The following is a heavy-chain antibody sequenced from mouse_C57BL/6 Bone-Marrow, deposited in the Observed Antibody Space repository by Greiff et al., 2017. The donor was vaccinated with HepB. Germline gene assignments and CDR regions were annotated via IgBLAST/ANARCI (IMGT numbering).Heavy chain of an antibody. D-gene: IGHD4-1*01. J-gene: IGHJ3*01. V-gene: IGHV6-6*01. CDR3: TGTPNWDEAWFAY. Sequence: EVKLMESGGGLVQPGGSMKLSCAASGFTFSDAWMDWVRQSPEKGLEWVAEIRNKANNNATYYAESVKGRFTISRDDSKSSVYLQMNSLRAEDTGIYYCTGTPNWDEAWFAYWGRGTLVTVSA. CDR2: IRNKANNNAT. CDR1: GFTFSDAW.